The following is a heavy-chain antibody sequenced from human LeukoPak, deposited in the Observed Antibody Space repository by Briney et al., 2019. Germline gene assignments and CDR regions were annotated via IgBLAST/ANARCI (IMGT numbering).Heavy chain of an antibody. CDR1: GFTFSSYG. CDR2: ISYDGSNK. V-gene: IGHV3-30*18. J-gene: IGHJ4*02. Sequence: GGSLSLSCAASGFTFSSYGMHWVRQAPGKGLEWVAVISYDGSNKYYADSVKGRFTISRDNSKNTLYLHMNSLRAEDTAVYYCAKDLGRERAISSPGQDYWGEGTPVTPSS. CDR3: AKDLGRERAISSPGQDY. D-gene: IGHD1-1*01.